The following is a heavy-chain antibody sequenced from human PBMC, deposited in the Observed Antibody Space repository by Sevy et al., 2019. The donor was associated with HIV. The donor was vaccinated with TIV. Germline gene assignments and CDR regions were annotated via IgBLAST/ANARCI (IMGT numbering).Heavy chain of an antibody. D-gene: IGHD3-3*01. CDR2: IWYDGTNE. J-gene: IGHJ4*02. CDR1: GFTFSSYA. CDR3: AREGLLEWLFSFDY. Sequence: GGSLRLSFAASGFTFSSYAIHWVRQAPGKGLEWVAVIWYDGTNEYYADSVKGRFTISRDNSKNTQYLQMNSLRAEDTAVYYCAREGLLEWLFSFDYWGQGTLVTVSS. V-gene: IGHV3-33*01.